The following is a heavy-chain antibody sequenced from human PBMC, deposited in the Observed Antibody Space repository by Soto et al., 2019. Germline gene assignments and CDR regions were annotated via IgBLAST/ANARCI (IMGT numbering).Heavy chain of an antibody. V-gene: IGHV1-69*06. D-gene: IGHD1-26*01. J-gene: IGHJ6*02. Sequence: QVQLVQSGAEVKKPGSSVKVSCKASGGTFSSYAISWVRQAPGQGLEWMGGIIPIFGTANYAQKFQGRVTITADKSTSTAYMELSSLRSEDTAVYYCARGGLVGATTADYYYYGMDVWGQGTKVTVSS. CDR3: ARGGLVGATTADYYYYGMDV. CDR1: GGTFSSYA. CDR2: IIPIFGTA.